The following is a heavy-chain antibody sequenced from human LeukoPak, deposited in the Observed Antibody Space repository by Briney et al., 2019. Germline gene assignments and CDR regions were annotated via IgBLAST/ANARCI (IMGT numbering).Heavy chain of an antibody. D-gene: IGHD6-13*01. CDR3: ARVWVAAAGHFDY. Sequence: GASVKVSCKASGSTFSSYAISWVRQAPGQGLEWMGGIIPIFGTANYAQKFQGRVTITADESTSTAYMELSSLRSEDTAVYYCARVWVAAAGHFDYWGQGTLVTVSS. J-gene: IGHJ4*02. CDR2: IIPIFGTA. CDR1: GSTFSSYA. V-gene: IGHV1-69*13.